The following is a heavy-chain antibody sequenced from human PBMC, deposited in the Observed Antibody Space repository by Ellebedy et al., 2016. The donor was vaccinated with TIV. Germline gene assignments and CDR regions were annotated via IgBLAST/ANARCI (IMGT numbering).Heavy chain of an antibody. Sequence: GGSLRLXXAASGFTFSSYSMNWVRQAPGKGLEWVSSISSSSSYIYYADSVKGRFTISRDNAKNSLYLQMNSLRAEDTAVYYCARDDVLSFDYWGQGTLVTVSS. J-gene: IGHJ4*02. V-gene: IGHV3-21*01. D-gene: IGHD3-16*01. CDR1: GFTFSSYS. CDR3: ARDDVLSFDY. CDR2: ISSSSSYI.